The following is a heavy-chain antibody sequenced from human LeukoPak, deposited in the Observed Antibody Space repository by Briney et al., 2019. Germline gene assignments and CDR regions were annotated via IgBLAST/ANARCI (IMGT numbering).Heavy chain of an antibody. CDR2: IIPIFGTA. CDR3: ARGDREYWEPWYFDL. CDR1: GGTFSNNA. D-gene: IGHD2/OR15-2a*01. V-gene: IGHV1-69*05. J-gene: IGHJ2*01. Sequence: SVKVSCKASGGTFSNNAITWVRQAPGQGLEWMGRIIPIFGTANYAQKFQGRVTISTDESTSTAYMELSSLRYEDTAVYYCARGDREYWEPWYFDLWGCGTLVTVSS.